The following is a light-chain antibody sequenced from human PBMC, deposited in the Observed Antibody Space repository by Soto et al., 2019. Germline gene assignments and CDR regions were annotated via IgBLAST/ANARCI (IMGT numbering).Light chain of an antibody. V-gene: IGKV3-11*01. CDR2: DAS. J-gene: IGKJ1*01. CDR3: QQRRNWPPT. Sequence: EILMTQSPATLSVSPGERATLSCRTSQSVSSYLAWYQQKPGQAPRLLIYDASNRATGIPARFSGSGSGTDFTLTISSLEPEDFAVYYCQQRRNWPPTFGQGTKVDIK. CDR1: QSVSSY.